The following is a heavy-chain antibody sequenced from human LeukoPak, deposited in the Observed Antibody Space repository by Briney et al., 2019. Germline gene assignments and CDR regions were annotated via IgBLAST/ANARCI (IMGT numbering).Heavy chain of an antibody. D-gene: IGHD3-22*01. J-gene: IGHJ4*02. CDR2: INPNSGGT. CDR1: GYTFTGYY. V-gene: IGHV1-2*02. Sequence: GASVKVSCEASGYTFTGYYMHWVRQAPGQGLEWMGWINPNSGGTDYAQKFQGRVTMTTDTSTSTAYMELRSLRSDDTAVYYCARDAYYDSSGYYSHTYFDYWGQGTLVTVSS. CDR3: ARDAYYDSSGYYSHTYFDY.